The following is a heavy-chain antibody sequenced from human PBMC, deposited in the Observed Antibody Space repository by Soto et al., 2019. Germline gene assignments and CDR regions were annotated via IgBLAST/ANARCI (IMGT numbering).Heavy chain of an antibody. J-gene: IGHJ4*01. CDR2: TYYRSKWYN. V-gene: IGHV6-1*01. CDR1: GDSVSRNSAA. Sequence: SQTLSLTCAISGDSVSRNSAAWNWIRPSPSRGLEWLGRTYYRSKWYNDYAVSVKSRITINPDTSKNQFSLQLNSVTPDDTAVYSSPTPPPCCPHLWPYYCVYWDPETLVTVSS. D-gene: IGHD2-15*01. CDR3: PTPPPCCPHLWPYYCVY.